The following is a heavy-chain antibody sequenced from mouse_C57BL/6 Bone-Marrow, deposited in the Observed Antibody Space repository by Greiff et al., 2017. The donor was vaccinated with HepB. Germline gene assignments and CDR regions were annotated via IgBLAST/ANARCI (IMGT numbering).Heavy chain of an antibody. J-gene: IGHJ2*01. D-gene: IGHD2-4*01. CDR2: ISYDGSN. CDR3: ARLGDYDY. CDR1: GYSITSGYY. V-gene: IGHV3-6*01. Sequence: EVKLQESGPGLVKPSQSLSLTCSVTGYSITSGYYWHWIRQFPGNKLEWMGYISYDGSNNYNPSFKNRISLTRDTSKNQFFLKLNSVTTEDTATYYCARLGDYDYWGQGTTLTVSS.